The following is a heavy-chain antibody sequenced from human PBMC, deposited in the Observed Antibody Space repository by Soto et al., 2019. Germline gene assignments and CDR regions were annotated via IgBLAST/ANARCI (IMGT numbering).Heavy chain of an antibody. CDR2: IIPIFGTA. J-gene: IGHJ5*02. CDR3: ARHNDFWSGYYNWFDP. V-gene: IGHV1-69*13. Sequence: SVKVSCKASGGTFSSYAISWVRQAPGQGLEWMGGIIPIFGTANYAQKFQGRVTITADESTSTAYMELSSLRSEDTAVYYCARHNDFWSGYYNWFDPWGQGTLVTVSS. D-gene: IGHD3-3*01. CDR1: GGTFSSYA.